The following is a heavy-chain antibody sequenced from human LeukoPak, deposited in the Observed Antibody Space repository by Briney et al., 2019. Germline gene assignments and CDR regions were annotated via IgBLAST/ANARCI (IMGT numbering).Heavy chain of an antibody. V-gene: IGHV4-31*03. Sequence: SETLSLTCTVSGGSISSGGYYWSWIRQHPGKGLEWIGYIYYSGSTYYNPSLKSRVTISVDTSENQFSLRLSSVTAADTAVYYCARDTKGVFDYWGQGTLVTVSS. D-gene: IGHD2-2*01. CDR3: ARDTKGVFDY. J-gene: IGHJ4*02. CDR2: IYYSGST. CDR1: GGSISSGGYY.